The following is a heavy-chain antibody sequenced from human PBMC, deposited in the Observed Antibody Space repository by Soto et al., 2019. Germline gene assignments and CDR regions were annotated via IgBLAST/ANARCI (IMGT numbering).Heavy chain of an antibody. D-gene: IGHD6-6*01. Sequence: PSQTLSLTCAISGDSVSSHSPAWNWIRHSPSRRLEWLGRTYYRSKWYNDYAVSVKSRITINPDTSKNQFSLQLNSVTPEDTAVYYCARDRLVAARPRYYYYGMDVWGQGTTVTVSS. CDR1: GDSVSSHSPA. J-gene: IGHJ6*02. V-gene: IGHV6-1*01. CDR2: TYYRSKWYN. CDR3: ARDRLVAARPRYYYYGMDV.